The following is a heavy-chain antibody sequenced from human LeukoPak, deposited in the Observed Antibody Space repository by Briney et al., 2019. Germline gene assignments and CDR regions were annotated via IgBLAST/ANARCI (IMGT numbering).Heavy chain of an antibody. CDR1: GGSFSGYY. CDR3: ARIAVAGTMWGYNWFDP. Sequence: SETLSLTCAVYGGSFSGYYWSWIRQPPGEGLEWIGEINHSGSTNYNPSLKSRVTISVDTSKNQFSLKLSSVTAADTAVYYCARIAVAGTMWGYNWFDPWGQGTLVTVSS. J-gene: IGHJ5*02. V-gene: IGHV4-34*01. D-gene: IGHD6-19*01. CDR2: INHSGST.